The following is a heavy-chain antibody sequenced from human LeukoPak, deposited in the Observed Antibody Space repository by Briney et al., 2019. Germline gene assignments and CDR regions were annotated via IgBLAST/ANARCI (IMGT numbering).Heavy chain of an antibody. Sequence: SVKVSCKASGGTFSSYAISWVRQAPGQGLEWMGRIIPILGIANYAQKFQGRVTITADKSTSTAYMELSSLRSEDTAVYYCARYAGYSGYETWGQGTLVTVSS. D-gene: IGHD5-12*01. CDR2: IIPILGIA. V-gene: IGHV1-69*04. CDR3: ARYAGYSGYET. J-gene: IGHJ4*02. CDR1: GGTFSSYA.